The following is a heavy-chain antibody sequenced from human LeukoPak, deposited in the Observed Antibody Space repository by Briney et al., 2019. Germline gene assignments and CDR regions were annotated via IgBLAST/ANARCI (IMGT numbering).Heavy chain of an antibody. J-gene: IGHJ6*03. CDR3: ARDKSPHSYYYYYMDV. CDR1: GGSFSGYY. CDR2: INHSGST. Sequence: PSETLSLTCAVYGGSFSGYYWSWIRQPPGKGLEWIGEINHSGSTNYNPSLKSRVTISVDTSKNQFSLKLSSVTAADTAVYYCARDKSPHSYYYYYMDVWGKGTTVTVSS. V-gene: IGHV4-34*01.